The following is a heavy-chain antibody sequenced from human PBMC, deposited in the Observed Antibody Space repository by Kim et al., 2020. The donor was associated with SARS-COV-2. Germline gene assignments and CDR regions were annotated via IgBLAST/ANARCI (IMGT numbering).Heavy chain of an antibody. J-gene: IGHJ5*02. V-gene: IGHV1-69*13. CDR1: GGTFSSYA. CDR2: IIPIFGTA. Sequence: SVKVSCKASGGTFSSYAISWVRQAPGQGLEWMGGIIPIFGTANYAQKFQGRVTITADESTSTAYMELSSLRSEDTAVYYCARRSSSGWAATENWFDPWGQGTLVTVSS. CDR3: ARRSSSGWAATENWFDP. D-gene: IGHD6-19*01.